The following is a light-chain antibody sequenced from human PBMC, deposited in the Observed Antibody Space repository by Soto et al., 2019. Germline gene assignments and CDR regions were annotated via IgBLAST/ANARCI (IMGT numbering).Light chain of an antibody. V-gene: IGKV3-15*01. CDR1: QSVSSH. Sequence: EIVLTQTPATLSVSPGGGATVSCRASQSVSSHLAWYQQKAGKGPRRLIYDASTRATGIPARFSGSGSGTECTLTISSLQSEDFGVYYCQHYDVWPLTFGQGTKVDIK. CDR3: QHYDVWPLT. J-gene: IGKJ1*01. CDR2: DAS.